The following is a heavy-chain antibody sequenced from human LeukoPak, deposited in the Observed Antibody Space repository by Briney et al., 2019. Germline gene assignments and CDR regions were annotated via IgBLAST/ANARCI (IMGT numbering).Heavy chain of an antibody. Sequence: GGSLRLSCVASGFTFTTYWMHWVRQAPGKGLVWVSRINGDGSNSNYADSVRGRFTISRDNARNTLYLQMNGLRAEDTALYYCARTSPTSHFDFWGQGTLVTVSS. CDR1: GFTFTTYW. D-gene: IGHD3-16*01. J-gene: IGHJ4*02. V-gene: IGHV3-74*01. CDR2: INGDGSNS. CDR3: ARTSPTSHFDF.